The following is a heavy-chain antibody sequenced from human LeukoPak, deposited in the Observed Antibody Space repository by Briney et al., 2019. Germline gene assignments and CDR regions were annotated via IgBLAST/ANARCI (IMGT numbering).Heavy chain of an antibody. J-gene: IGHJ1*01. V-gene: IGHV4-39*01. CDR3: ARRREKNGGNLEYFQH. Sequence: SETLSLTCTVSGGSISSSSYYWGWIRQPPGKGLEWIGSIYYSGSTYYNPSLKSRVTISVDTSKNQFSLKLSSVTAADTAVSYWARRREKNGGNLEYFQHWGQGTLVTVSS. CDR2: IYYSGST. CDR1: GGSISSSSYY. D-gene: IGHD4-23*01.